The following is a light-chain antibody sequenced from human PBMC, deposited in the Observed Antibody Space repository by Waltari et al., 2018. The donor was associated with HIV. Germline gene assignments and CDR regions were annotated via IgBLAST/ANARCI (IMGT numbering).Light chain of an antibody. J-gene: IGLJ2*01. CDR3: QVWGSSSDQPV. CDR2: GGR. CDR1: NIGSKS. Sequence: SYVLTQPPSVSVAPGQTARTTCGGNNIGSKSVHWYQQKPGQAPGLVVVGGRGRPSGIPGRFSGSNSGSTATLTISRVEAGDEADYYCQVWGSSSDQPVFGGGTKLTVL. V-gene: IGLV3-21*02.